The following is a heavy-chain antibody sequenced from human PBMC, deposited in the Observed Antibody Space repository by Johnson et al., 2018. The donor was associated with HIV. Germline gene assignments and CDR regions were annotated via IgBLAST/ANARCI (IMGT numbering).Heavy chain of an antibody. J-gene: IGHJ3*02. Sequence: EMQLVESGGTVIRPGGSLRLSRAASGFTFDDYGMSWVRQGPGKGLEWVSGIDWTGGSTGYADSVKGRFTISRDNSKNTLYLQMNSLKAEDTAVYYCAKGLVPAAVSRRTGAPDAFDIWGQGTMVTVSS. CDR1: GFTFDDYG. V-gene: IGHV3-20*04. CDR3: AKGLVPAAVSRRTGAPDAFDI. CDR2: IDWTGGST. D-gene: IGHD2-2*01.